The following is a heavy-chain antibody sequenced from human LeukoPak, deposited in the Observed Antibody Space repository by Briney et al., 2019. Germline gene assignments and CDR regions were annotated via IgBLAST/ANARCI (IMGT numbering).Heavy chain of an antibody. J-gene: IGHJ6*02. Sequence: ASVKVSCKASGGIFNNYAINWVRQAPGQGLEWMGRIVPMFGTVNYAEEFQDRVTITADKSTSTAYMELSSLRSEDTAVYYCASLGAKGIYYYYGMDVWGQGTTVTVSS. CDR3: ASLGAKGIYYYYGMDV. V-gene: IGHV1-69*06. CDR1: GGIFNNYA. CDR2: IVPMFGTV. D-gene: IGHD1-26*01.